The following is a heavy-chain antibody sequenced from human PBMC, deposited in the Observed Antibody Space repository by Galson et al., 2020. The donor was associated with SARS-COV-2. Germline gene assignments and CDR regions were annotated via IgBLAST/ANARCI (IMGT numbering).Heavy chain of an antibody. CDR1: GYTFPSYG. Sequence: GESLKISCKTSGYTFPSYGIRWVRQAPGHGLEWMGWISAANGNTHYAHKFQGRVTMTTDTSTSTAYMELKSLRADDPAVYFCARGSGSYAAGDWFDPWGQGTLVTVSS. CDR3: ARGSGSYAAGDWFDP. D-gene: IGHD1-26*01. V-gene: IGHV1-18*01. J-gene: IGHJ5*02. CDR2: ISAANGNT.